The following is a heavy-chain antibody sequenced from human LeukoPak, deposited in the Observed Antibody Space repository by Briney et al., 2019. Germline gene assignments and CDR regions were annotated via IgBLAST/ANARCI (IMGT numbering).Heavy chain of an antibody. D-gene: IGHD3-10*01. Sequence: PSETLSLTCTVSGYSISSGYYWGWIRQPPGKGLEWIGSIYHSGSTYYNPSLKSRVTISVDTSKNQFSLKLSSVTAADTAVYYCARSRFRDAFDIWGQGTMVTVSS. V-gene: IGHV4-38-2*02. CDR3: ARSRFRDAFDI. CDR1: GYSISSGYY. J-gene: IGHJ3*02. CDR2: IYHSGST.